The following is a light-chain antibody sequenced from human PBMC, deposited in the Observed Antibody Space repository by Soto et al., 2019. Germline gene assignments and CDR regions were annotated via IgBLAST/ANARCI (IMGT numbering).Light chain of an antibody. Sequence: QSVLTQPASVSGSPGQSITISCTGTSSDIGSDKLVSWYQQHPGRAPKIIIYEAFKRRSGVSNRFSGSRSGNTASLTISGLRGEDEADYYCCSYAGSTTWVFGGGTKLTVL. CDR2: EAF. CDR3: CSYAGSTTWV. CDR1: SSDIGSDKL. J-gene: IGLJ3*02. V-gene: IGLV2-23*01.